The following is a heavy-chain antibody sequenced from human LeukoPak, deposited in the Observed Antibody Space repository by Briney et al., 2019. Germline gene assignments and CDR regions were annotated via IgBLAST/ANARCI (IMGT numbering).Heavy chain of an antibody. CDR3: ARAAGRYGMDV. V-gene: IGHV4-34*01. J-gene: IGHJ6*04. D-gene: IGHD6-13*01. Sequence: TSETLSLTCAVYGGSFSGYYWSWIRQPPGKGLEWIGEINRSGSTNYSPSLKSRVTISVDTSKNQFSLELSSVTAADTAVYYCARAAGRYGMDVWGKGTTVTVSS. CDR1: GGSFSGYY. CDR2: INRSGST.